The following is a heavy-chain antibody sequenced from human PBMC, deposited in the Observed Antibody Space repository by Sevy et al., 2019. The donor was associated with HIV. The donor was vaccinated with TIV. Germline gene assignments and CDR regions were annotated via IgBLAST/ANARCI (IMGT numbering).Heavy chain of an antibody. CDR1: GFTFTSYT. J-gene: IGHJ4*02. CDR3: ARDEGGYDPLDY. CDR2: ISYSAEYI. D-gene: IGHD3-16*01. Sequence: GGSLRLSCATSGFTFTSYTMNWVRQAPGKGLEWVSSISYSAEYIYYADSVKGRFTISRDNAKNSLFLQMNSLRVEDTAVYYCARDEGGYDPLDYWDQGTLVTVSS. V-gene: IGHV3-21*01.